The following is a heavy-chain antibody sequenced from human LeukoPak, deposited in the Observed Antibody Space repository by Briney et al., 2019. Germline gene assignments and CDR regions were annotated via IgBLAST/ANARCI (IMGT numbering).Heavy chain of an antibody. CDR3: ARSGWGSSWYYFDS. V-gene: IGHV4-4*07. J-gene: IGHJ4*02. CDR1: GGSISSYY. D-gene: IGHD6-13*01. Sequence: SETLSLTCTVSGGSISSYYWSWIRQPAGKGLEWIGRIYTSGSTTYNPSLKSRVTMSVDTSKNQFSLKLSSVTAADTAVYFCARSGWGSSWYYFDSWGQGTLVTVSS. CDR2: IYTSGST.